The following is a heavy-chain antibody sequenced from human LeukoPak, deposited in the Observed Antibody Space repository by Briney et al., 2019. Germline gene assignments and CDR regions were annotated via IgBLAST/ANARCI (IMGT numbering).Heavy chain of an antibody. CDR1: GFTFSSYG. D-gene: IGHD6-13*01. CDR2: ISSSSSSI. V-gene: IGHV3-48*01. Sequence: GGSLRLSCAASGFTFSSYGMNWVRQAPGKGLEWVSYISSSSSSIYYADSVKGRFTISRDNAKNSLYLQVNSLRAEDTAVYYCAREVAAAGPYFDYWGQGTLVTVSS. J-gene: IGHJ4*02. CDR3: AREVAAAGPYFDY.